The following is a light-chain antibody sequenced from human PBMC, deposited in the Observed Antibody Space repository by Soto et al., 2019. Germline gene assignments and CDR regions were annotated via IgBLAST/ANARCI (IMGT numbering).Light chain of an antibody. CDR1: QSVSSSY. J-gene: IGKJ1*01. Sequence: EIVLTQSPGTLSLSPGERATLSCRASQSVSSSYLAWYQQKPGQAPRFLIYGASTRPTGIPDRFSGSGSGTDFTLTISRLEAEDFAVYYCQHYNYWPPKTFGQGTKVDIK. V-gene: IGKV3-20*01. CDR3: QHYNYWPPKT. CDR2: GAS.